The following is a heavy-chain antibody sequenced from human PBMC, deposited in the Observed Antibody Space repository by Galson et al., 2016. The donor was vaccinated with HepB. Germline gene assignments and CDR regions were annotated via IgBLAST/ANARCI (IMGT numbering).Heavy chain of an antibody. CDR3: AKDHAFLGLYFYGMDV. D-gene: IGHD3-9*01. CDR2: ISYDGSNK. V-gene: IGHV3-30*18. Sequence: SLRLSCAASGFIFSDQYMDWVRQAPGKGLEWVAVISYDGSNKYYADSVKGRFTISRDNSKNTLYLQMNSLRAEDTAVYYCAKDHAFLGLYFYGMDVWGQGTTVTVSS. CDR1: GFIFSDQY. J-gene: IGHJ6*02.